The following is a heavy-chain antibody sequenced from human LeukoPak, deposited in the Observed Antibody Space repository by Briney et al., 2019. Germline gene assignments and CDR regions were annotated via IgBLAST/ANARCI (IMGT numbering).Heavy chain of an antibody. D-gene: IGHD3-10*01. Sequence: GESLKISCKGSGYSFTSYWIGWVRQMPGKGLEWMGIIYPGDSDTRYSPSFQGQVTISADKSISTAYLQWSSLKASDTAMYYCARLRGEGYGSGSYSYYFDYWGQGTLVTVSS. CDR2: IYPGDSDT. V-gene: IGHV5-51*01. J-gene: IGHJ4*02. CDR1: GYSFTSYW. CDR3: ARLRGEGYGSGSYSYYFDY.